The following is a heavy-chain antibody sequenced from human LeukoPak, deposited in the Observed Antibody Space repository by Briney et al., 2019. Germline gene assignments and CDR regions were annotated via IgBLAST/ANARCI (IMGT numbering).Heavy chain of an antibody. CDR1: GGTFSSYA. CDR2: IIPIFGTA. CDR3: ARVTGSGSYYNSYHPLYYYYYMDV. D-gene: IGHD3-10*01. V-gene: IGHV1-69*06. Sequence: EASVKVSCKASGGTFSSYAISWVRQAPGQGLEWMGGIIPIFGTANYAQKFQGRVTITADKSTSTAYMELRSLRSDDTAVYYCARVTGSGSYYNSYHPLYYYYYMDVWGKGTTVTISS. J-gene: IGHJ6*03.